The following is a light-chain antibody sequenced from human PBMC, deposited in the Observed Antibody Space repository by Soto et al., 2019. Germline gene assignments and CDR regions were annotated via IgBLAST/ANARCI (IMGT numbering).Light chain of an antibody. V-gene: IGKV1-17*01. Sequence: DIQMTQSPSSLSASVGDRVTITCRASQAISNYLNWYQQRPGKAPNLLIFGAKTLQSGVPSRFSGSGYGTEFTLTISSLQPDDFATYYCQQYNSYSRTFGQGTKVDI. CDR2: GAK. CDR3: QQYNSYSRT. J-gene: IGKJ1*01. CDR1: QAISNY.